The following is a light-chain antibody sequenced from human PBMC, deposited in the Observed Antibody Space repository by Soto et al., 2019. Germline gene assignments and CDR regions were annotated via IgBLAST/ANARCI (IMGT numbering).Light chain of an antibody. Sequence: EIVLTQSPATLSLSPGERATLSCRASQSVSSYLAWYQQKPGQAPRLLIYDASNRATGIPARFSGSGSGTDFALTSSSLEPEDFAGYYCQQRINWPSTFGGGTKVEIK. J-gene: IGKJ4*02. V-gene: IGKV3-11*01. CDR3: QQRINWPST. CDR2: DAS. CDR1: QSVSSY.